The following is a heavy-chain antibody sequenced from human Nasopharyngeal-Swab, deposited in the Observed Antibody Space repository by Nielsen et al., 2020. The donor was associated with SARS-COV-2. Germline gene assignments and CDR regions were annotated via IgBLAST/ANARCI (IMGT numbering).Heavy chain of an antibody. CDR3: AKSRQWLAEY. J-gene: IGHJ4*02. CDR1: GFTFSSYW. V-gene: IGHV3-23*01. D-gene: IGHD6-19*01. CDR2: ISGSGGST. Sequence: GESLKISCAASGFTFSSYWMSWVRQAPGKGLEWVSAISGSGGSTYYADSVKGRFTISRDNSKNTLYLQMNSLRAEDTAVYYCAKSRQWLAEYWGQGTLVTVSS.